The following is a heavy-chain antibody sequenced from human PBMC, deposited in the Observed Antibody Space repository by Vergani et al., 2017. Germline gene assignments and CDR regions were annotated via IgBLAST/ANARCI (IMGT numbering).Heavy chain of an antibody. CDR3: AGAPYYDSSGYFKDFDY. D-gene: IGHD3-22*01. CDR1: GGTFSSYA. J-gene: IGHJ4*02. Sequence: QVQLVQSGAEVKKPGSSVKVSCKASGGTFSSYAISWVRQAPGQGLEWMGGIIPIFGTANYAQKFQGRVTITADESTSTAYMELSSLRSEDTAVYYCAGAPYYDSSGYFKDFDYWGQGTLVTVSS. V-gene: IGHV1-69*01. CDR2: IIPIFGTA.